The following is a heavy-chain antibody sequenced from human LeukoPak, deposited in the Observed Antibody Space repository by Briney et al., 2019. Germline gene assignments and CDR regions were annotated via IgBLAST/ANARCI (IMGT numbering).Heavy chain of an antibody. D-gene: IGHD3-10*01. J-gene: IGHJ5*02. CDR3: ARVVDGSGSYYANWFDP. Sequence: SETLSLTCTVSGGSISSGSYYWAWIRQPPGKGLEWIGSISYSGSTYFNPSLKSRVTISLDTSKNHFSLNLSSVTAADTAVYYCARVVDGSGSYYANWFDPWGQGTLVTVSS. CDR2: ISYSGST. CDR1: GGSISSGSYY. V-gene: IGHV4-39*07.